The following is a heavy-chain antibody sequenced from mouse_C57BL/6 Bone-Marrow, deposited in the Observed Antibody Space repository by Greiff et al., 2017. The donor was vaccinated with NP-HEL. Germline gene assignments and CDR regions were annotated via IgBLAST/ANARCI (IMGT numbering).Heavy chain of an antibody. CDR1: GYTFTDYY. V-gene: IGHV1-26*01. J-gene: IGHJ2*01. CDR2: INPNNGGT. D-gene: IGHD3-1*01. Sequence: VQLQQSGPELVKPGASVKISCKASGYTFTDYYMNWVKQSHGKSLEWIGDINPNNGGTSYNQKFKGKATLTVDKSSSTAYMELRSLTSEDSAVYYCARSARRGYYFDYWGQGTTLTVSS. CDR3: ARSARRGYYFDY.